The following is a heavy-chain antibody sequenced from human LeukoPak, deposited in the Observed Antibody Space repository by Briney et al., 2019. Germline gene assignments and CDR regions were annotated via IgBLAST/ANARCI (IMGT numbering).Heavy chain of an antibody. Sequence: PSETLSLTCAVYGGSFRGYYWSWIPQPPGKGLEWIGEINHSGSTNYNPSLKSRVTISVDTSKNQFSLKLSSVTAADTAVYYCARGRGSSWGQGTLVTVSS. CDR3: ARGRGSS. D-gene: IGHD3-10*01. CDR1: GGSFRGYY. J-gene: IGHJ5*02. CDR2: INHSGST. V-gene: IGHV4-34*01.